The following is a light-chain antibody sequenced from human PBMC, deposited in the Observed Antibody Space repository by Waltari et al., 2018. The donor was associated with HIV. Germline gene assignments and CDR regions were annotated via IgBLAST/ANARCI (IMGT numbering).Light chain of an antibody. J-gene: IGLJ3*02. CDR2: DNN. CDR1: SSTFGNDF. V-gene: IGLV1-51*01. Sequence: QSVLTQPPSVSAAPGQKVTISCSVSSTFGNDFVSWYQHLPGSAPKHLIYDNNKRPSGISDRFSASKSGTSATLGITGLQTGDEADYYCGTWDASLSVGVFGGGTKLTVL. CDR3: GTWDASLSVGV.